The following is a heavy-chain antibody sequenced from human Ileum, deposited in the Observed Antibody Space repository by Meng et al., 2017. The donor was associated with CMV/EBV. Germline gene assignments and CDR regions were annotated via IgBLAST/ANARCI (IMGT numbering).Heavy chain of an antibody. D-gene: IGHD2-8*01. Sequence: QVQLPASGPGLGKPSETLSLTCTVSGGSFSSYYWSWIRQPPGKGLEWIGFIYYSGSTNYNPSLKSGVTISLDTSKNQFSLKVNSVTAADTAVYYCARSPSTYTKGGFDYWGQGTLVTVSS. CDR1: GGSFSSYY. CDR2: IYYSGST. J-gene: IGHJ4*02. CDR3: ARSPSTYTKGGFDY. V-gene: IGHV4-59*01.